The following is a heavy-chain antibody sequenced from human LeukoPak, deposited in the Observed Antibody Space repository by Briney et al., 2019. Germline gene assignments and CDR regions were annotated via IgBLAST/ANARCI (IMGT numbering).Heavy chain of an antibody. J-gene: IGHJ4*02. CDR2: INPGGGTT. V-gene: IGHV1-46*01. CDR3: ARDEGYCSGGRCYPFDY. CDR1: GYTFISHY. D-gene: IGHD2-15*01. Sequence: GPSVKVSCRASGYTFISHYMHWVRQPPGQGLEWMGIINPGGGTTTYAQKFQGRVTMTRDTPTSTVNMELSSLRSEDTAVYYCARDEGYCSGGRCYPFDYWGQGTLVTVSS.